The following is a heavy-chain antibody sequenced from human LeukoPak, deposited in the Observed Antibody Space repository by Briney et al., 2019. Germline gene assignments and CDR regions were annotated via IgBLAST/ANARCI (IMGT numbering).Heavy chain of an antibody. CDR3: AKGSAQTGYYFDS. D-gene: IGHD3-10*01. CDR1: GFTISNFA. CDR2: ITGRSGGT. J-gene: IGHJ4*02. V-gene: IGHV3-23*01. Sequence: PGGSLSPSCAASGFTISNFAMAWVRQAPGKGLEWVSSITGRSGGTYYADSVKGRFTISRDISRNTLHLQMSSLRAEDTASYYCAKGSAQTGYYFDSWGQGTLVTVSS.